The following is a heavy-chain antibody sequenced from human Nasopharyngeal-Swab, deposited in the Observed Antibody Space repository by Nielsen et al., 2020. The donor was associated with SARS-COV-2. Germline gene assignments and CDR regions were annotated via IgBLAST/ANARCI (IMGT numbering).Heavy chain of an antibody. D-gene: IGHD4/OR15-4a*01. CDR1: GFTVSSNY. CDR2: IYSGGST. V-gene: IGHV3-53*01. Sequence: GESLKISCAASGFTVSSNYMSWVRQAPGKGLEWVSVIYSGGSTYYADSVKGRFTISRDNSKNTLYLQMNSLRAEDTAVYYCARVGAGHGYWGQGTLVTVSS. J-gene: IGHJ4*02. CDR3: ARVGAGHGY.